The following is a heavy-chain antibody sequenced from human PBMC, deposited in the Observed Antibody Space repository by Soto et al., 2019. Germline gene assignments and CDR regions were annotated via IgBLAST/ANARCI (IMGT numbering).Heavy chain of an antibody. CDR2: IYYSGST. V-gene: IGHV4-59*01. J-gene: IGHJ5*02. CDR3: ARGPLYYDFWSGYYTGWFDP. CDR1: GGSISSYY. Sequence: SETLSLTCTVSGGSISSYYWSWIRQPPGKGLDWIGYIYYSGSTNYNPSLKSRVTISVDTSKNQFSLKLNSVTAADTAVYYCARGPLYYDFWSGYYTGWFDPWGQGTLVTVSS. D-gene: IGHD3-3*01.